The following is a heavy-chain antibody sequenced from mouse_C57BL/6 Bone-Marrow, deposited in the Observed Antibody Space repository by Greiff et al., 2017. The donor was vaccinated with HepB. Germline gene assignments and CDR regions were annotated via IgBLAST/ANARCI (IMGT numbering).Heavy chain of an antibody. J-gene: IGHJ3*01. CDR2: ISDGGSYT. D-gene: IGHD1-1*02. V-gene: IGHV5-4*01. CDR1: GFTFSSYA. CDR3: AREGSPAWFAY. Sequence: EVKLMESGGGLVKPGGSLKLSCAASGFTFSSYAMSWVRQTPEKRLEWVATISDGGSYTYYPDNVKGRFTISRDNAKNNLYLQMSHLKSEDTAMYYCAREGSPAWFAYWGQGTLVTVSA.